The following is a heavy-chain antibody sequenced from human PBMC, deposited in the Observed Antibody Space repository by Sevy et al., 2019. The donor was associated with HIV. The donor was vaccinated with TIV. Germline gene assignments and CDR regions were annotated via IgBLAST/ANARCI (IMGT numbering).Heavy chain of an antibody. D-gene: IGHD3-9*01. V-gene: IGHV1-18*01. Sequence: ASVKVSCKASGYSFTNYGIGWVRQAPGQGLEWMGWISGYNGYTNDAQNLQGRITMTTDTSTSTAYMGRRSLGSDDTAIYYCAKEGKNICAWFDHWGQGTLVTVSS. CDR1: GYSFTNYG. J-gene: IGHJ5*02. CDR2: ISGYNGYT. CDR3: AKEGKNICAWFDH.